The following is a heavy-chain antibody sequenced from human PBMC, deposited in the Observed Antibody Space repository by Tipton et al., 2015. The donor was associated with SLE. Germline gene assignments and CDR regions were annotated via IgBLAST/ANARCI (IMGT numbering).Heavy chain of an antibody. V-gene: IGHV4-59*12. CDR2: IYYSGST. CDR3: ARALNWNYPFDS. CDR1: GGSISSYY. Sequence: TLSLTCTVSGGSISSYYWSWIRQPPGKGLEWIGYIYYSGSTNYNPSLKSRVTISVDTSKNQFSLNMNFVTAADTAVYFCARALNWNYPFDSWGQGALVTVSS. J-gene: IGHJ4*02. D-gene: IGHD1-7*01.